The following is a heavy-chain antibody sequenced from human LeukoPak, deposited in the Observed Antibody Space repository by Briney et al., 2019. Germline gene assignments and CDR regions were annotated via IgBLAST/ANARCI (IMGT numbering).Heavy chain of an antibody. D-gene: IGHD2-2*01. V-gene: IGHV1-18*01. CDR2: IRAYNT. CDR1: GYTFTSYG. Sequence: ASVKVSCKASGYTFTSYGISWVQQAPGQGLEWMGWIRAYNTDYAQKLQDRVTVTTDTSTSTAYMELRSLRSDDTAVYYCARVVVPAAMGYYYYMDVWGKGTTVTVSS. J-gene: IGHJ6*03. CDR3: ARVVVPAAMGYYYYMDV.